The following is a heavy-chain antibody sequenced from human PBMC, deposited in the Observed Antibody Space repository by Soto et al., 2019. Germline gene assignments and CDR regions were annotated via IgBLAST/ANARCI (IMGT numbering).Heavy chain of an antibody. CDR1: GFTFTSHA. J-gene: IGHJ4*02. CDR3: AKDRNYPRDQFHY. V-gene: IGHV3-30*18. CDR2: ISYDEIDK. D-gene: IGHD1-7*01. Sequence: GGSLRLSCAASGFTFTSHAMHWVRQTPGKGLEWVAAISYDEIDKKYASSVKGRFTVSRDNVKNTLSLQMNSLRAEDTAVYYCAKDRNYPRDQFHYWGQGTLVTVSS.